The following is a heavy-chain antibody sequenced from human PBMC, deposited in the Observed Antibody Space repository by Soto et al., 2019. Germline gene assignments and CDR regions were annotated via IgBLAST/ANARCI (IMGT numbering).Heavy chain of an antibody. CDR3: AVGREVRGVTWGNFDY. J-gene: IGHJ4*02. Sequence: EVQLVESGGGLVQPGGSLRLSCAASGLTFSNYWMSWVRQAPGKGLEWVANIKEDGSEKYYEDSVKGRFTTSRDNAKNSLYLQMNSRRAEDTAVFYCAVGREVRGVTWGNFDYWGQGTLVTVSS. CDR2: IKEDGSEK. CDR1: GLTFSNYW. D-gene: IGHD3-10*01. V-gene: IGHV3-7*01.